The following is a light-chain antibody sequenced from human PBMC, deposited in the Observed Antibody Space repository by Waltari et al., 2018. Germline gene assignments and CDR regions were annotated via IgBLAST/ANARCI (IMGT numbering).Light chain of an antibody. V-gene: IGKV3-20*01. J-gene: IGKJ2*01. Sequence: VLKQSPGTLSLSPAERVTLTCRASQSLSKKYLAWYPQKPCQAPSLLLYGASSRASGIPDRFSGSGSGTDFTLTISRLEPEDFAMYYCQQYGSSVMYTFGQGTKLEIK. CDR2: GAS. CDR3: QQYGSSVMYT. CDR1: QSLSKKY.